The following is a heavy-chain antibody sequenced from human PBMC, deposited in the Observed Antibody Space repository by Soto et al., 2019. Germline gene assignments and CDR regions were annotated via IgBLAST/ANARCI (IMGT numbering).Heavy chain of an antibody. J-gene: IGHJ4*02. CDR2: ISNTTNYI. Sequence: EVQLVESGGGLVKPGGSLRLSCAASGLTFTRYSMNWVRQAPGKGLEWVSSISNTTNYIYYADSMKCRFTVSRDNAKNSVYLEMNSLSDEDAAVYYCARESEDLTSNFDYWGQGTLVTVSS. V-gene: IGHV3-21*01. CDR1: GLTFTRYS. CDR3: ARESEDLTSNFDY.